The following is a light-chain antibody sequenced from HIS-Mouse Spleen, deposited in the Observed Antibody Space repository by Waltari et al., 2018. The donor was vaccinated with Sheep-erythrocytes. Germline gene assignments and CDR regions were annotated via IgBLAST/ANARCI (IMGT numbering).Light chain of an antibody. CDR2: DAS. CDR1: QSVSSY. J-gene: IGKJ4*01. Sequence: VWTQSPATLSLSPGERATLTCRASQSVSSYLAWYQQKPGQAPRLLIYDASSRATGIPVRFSGSGSGTDFTITISSLAAEDFAVYYCQQRSNWLTFGGGTKVEIK. V-gene: IGKV3-11*01. CDR3: QQRSNWLT.